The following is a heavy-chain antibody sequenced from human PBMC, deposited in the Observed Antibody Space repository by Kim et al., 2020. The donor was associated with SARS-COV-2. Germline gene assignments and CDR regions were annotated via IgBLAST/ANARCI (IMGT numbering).Heavy chain of an antibody. J-gene: IGHJ5*02. CDR1: GFTFSTYS. CDR3: ARPVEDQTNWFDP. V-gene: IGHV3-21*01. Sequence: GGSLRLSCAASGFTFSTYSMNWLRQAPGKGLEWVSSISSGSSYTYYADSVRGRFTISRDNAENSLYLQMNSLRAEDTAMYYCARPVEDQTNWFDPWGQGTLVTVSS. CDR2: ISSGSSYT. D-gene: IGHD2-2*01.